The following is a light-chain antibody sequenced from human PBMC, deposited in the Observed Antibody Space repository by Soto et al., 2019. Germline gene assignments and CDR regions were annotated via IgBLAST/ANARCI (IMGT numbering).Light chain of an antibody. Sequence: QLVLTQSPSASASLGASVKLTCTLSTGHSHYAVAWHQQQAEKGPRFLMKLNNDGSHYRGDGIPDRFSGSSSGTERYLTISSLQSDDEADYFCQIWGTGIKWVFGAGTKLTVL. CDR1: TGHSHYA. V-gene: IGLV4-69*01. CDR3: QIWGTGIKWV. J-gene: IGLJ3*02. CDR2: LNNDGSH.